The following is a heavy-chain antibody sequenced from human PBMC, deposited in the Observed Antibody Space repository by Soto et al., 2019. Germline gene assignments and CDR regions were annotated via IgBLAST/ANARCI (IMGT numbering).Heavy chain of an antibody. D-gene: IGHD4-4*01. CDR3: VPLMLQFLDY. Sequence: PGGSLRLSCAASGFTFSTYGMHWVRQAPGKGLEWVAVIWYDGSNKYYADSVKGRFTISRDNSKNTLYLQMNSLRAEDTAVYYCVPLMLQFLDYWGQGTLVTVSS. CDR1: GFTFSTYG. V-gene: IGHV3-33*01. CDR2: IWYDGSNK. J-gene: IGHJ4*02.